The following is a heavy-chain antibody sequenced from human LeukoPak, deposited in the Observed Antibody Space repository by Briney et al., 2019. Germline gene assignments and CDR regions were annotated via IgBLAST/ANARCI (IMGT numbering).Heavy chain of an antibody. CDR3: ARGSGSYSI. D-gene: IGHD1-26*01. CDR2: IKQDGSEK. CDR1: GFTFSSYW. J-gene: IGHJ3*02. V-gene: IGHV3-7*04. Sequence: GGSLRLSCADSGFTFSSYWMSWVRQAPGKGLEWVANIKQDGSEKYYVDSVKSRFTISRDNAKNSLYLQMNSLRAEDTAVYYCARGSGSYSIWGQGTMVTVSS.